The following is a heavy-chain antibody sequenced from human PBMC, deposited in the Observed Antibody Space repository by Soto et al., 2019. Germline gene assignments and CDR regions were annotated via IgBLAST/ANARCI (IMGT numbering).Heavy chain of an antibody. J-gene: IGHJ4*02. D-gene: IGHD6-19*01. Sequence: XSVKVSCKASGDTFSCFYMHLVRQAPGQGLECMGWINPNSGGTKSSEKFQGRVTMTRDTSISKAYMELSRLTSDDTAVYYCASAAVTGTAGLDFWGQGTQVTVSS. CDR1: GDTFSCFY. V-gene: IGHV1-2*02. CDR3: ASAAVTGTAGLDF. CDR2: INPNSGGT.